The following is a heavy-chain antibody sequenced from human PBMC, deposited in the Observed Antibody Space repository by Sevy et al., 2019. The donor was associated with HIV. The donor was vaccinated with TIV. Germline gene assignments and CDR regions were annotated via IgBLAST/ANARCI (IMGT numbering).Heavy chain of an antibody. D-gene: IGHD1-26*01. CDR2: ISSSSSYI. J-gene: IGHJ6*02. Sequence: GGSLRLSCAASGFTFSSYSMNWVRQAPGKGLEWVSSISSSSSYIYYADSVKGRFTISRDNAKNSLYLQMNSLRAEDTAVYYCARDSSSLGYYYGMDVWGQGTTVTVSS. CDR3: ARDSSSLGYYYGMDV. CDR1: GFTFSSYS. V-gene: IGHV3-21*01.